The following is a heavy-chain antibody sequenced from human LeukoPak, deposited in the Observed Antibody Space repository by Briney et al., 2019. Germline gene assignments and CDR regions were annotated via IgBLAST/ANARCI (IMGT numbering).Heavy chain of an antibody. J-gene: IGHJ5*02. D-gene: IGHD3-3*01. Sequence: ASVKVSCKASGYTFTIYGISWVRQAPGQGLEWMGWISAYNGNTNYAQKLQGRVTTTTDTSTSTAYMELRSLRSDDTAVYYCARDPWHHYDFPPYNWFDPWGQGTLVTVSS. V-gene: IGHV1-18*01. CDR1: GYTFTIYG. CDR2: ISAYNGNT. CDR3: ARDPWHHYDFPPYNWFDP.